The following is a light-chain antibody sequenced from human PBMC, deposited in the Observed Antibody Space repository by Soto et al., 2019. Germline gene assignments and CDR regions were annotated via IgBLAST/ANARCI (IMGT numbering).Light chain of an antibody. CDR2: GAS. V-gene: IGKV3-20*01. CDR3: QQYGSSPRT. J-gene: IGKJ1*01. CDR1: QSVHSSH. Sequence: EIVLTQSPATLSLSPGERATLSCWASQSVHSSHLAWYQQKPGQAPRLLIYGASSRATGIPDRFSGSGSGTDFTLTISRLEPEDFAVYYCQQYGSSPRTFGQGTKVDIK.